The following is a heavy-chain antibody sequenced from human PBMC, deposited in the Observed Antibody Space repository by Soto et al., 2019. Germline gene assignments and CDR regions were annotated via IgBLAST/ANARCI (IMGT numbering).Heavy chain of an antibody. V-gene: IGHV1-18*01. D-gene: IGHD6-6*01. CDR2: ISSYNGNT. CDR1: GYTFITYG. J-gene: IGHJ6*02. Sequence: QVQLVQSGAEVKKPGASVKVSCKASGYTFITYGISWVRQAPGQGLEWMGWISSYNGNTNYAQNLQGRVTMTTDTSTTTAYMELRSLRSDDTAVYYCARDPPTSSIRARDYYYAMDVWGQGTTVTVSS. CDR3: ARDPPTSSIRARDYYYAMDV.